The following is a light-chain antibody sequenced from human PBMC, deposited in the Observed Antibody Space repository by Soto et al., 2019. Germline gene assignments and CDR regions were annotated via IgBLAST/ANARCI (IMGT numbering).Light chain of an antibody. CDR1: PSVSSSY. CDR3: QQHGSSPRT. J-gene: IGKJ1*01. CDR2: GAS. V-gene: IGKV3-20*01. Sequence: EIVLTQSPGTLSLSPGERATLSCRASPSVSSSYLAWYQQKPGQAPRLLIYGASSRATGIPDRFSGSGSGTDFTLTINRLEPEDFAVYYCQQHGSSPRTFGQGTKVDIK.